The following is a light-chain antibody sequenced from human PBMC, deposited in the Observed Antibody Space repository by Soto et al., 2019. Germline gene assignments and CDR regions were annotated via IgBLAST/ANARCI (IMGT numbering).Light chain of an antibody. CDR1: SSDVGGYNY. V-gene: IGLV2-14*01. CDR2: EVS. CDR3: SSSTSSSTYV. Sequence: QSALTQPASVSGSPGHSITISCTGTSSDVGGYNYVSWYQQHPGKAPKLMIYEVSNRPSGVSNRFSGSKSGNTASLTISGLQAEEEADYYCSSSTSSSTYVFGTGTKVTVL. J-gene: IGLJ1*01.